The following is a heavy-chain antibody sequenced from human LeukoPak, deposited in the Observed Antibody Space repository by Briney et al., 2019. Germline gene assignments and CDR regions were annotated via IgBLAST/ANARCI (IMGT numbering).Heavy chain of an antibody. CDR3: VRCDSGLYSPLDF. CDR2: VYYVGNT. Sequence: PSETLSLTCTVSGGSISTSSYYWGWIRQPPGKGLEWIGTVYYVGNTFYNPSLRSRVTISVDTSKNQFSLRLNSVTAADTAVYFCVRCDSGLYSPLDFWGQGTLVTVSS. CDR1: GGSISTSSYY. V-gene: IGHV4-39*01. J-gene: IGHJ4*02. D-gene: IGHD2-21*01.